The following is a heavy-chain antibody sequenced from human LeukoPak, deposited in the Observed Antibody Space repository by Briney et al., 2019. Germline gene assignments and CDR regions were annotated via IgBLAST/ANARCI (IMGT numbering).Heavy chain of an antibody. CDR2: VYPSGST. D-gene: IGHD6-6*01. Sequence: SETLSLTCTVSGGSISSGSYYWSWIRQPAGKGLEWIGRVYPSGSTNYNPSLKSRVTISVDTSKNQFSLKLSSVTAADTAVYYCARVPEYSSSSVWFDPWGQGTLVTVSS. CDR3: ARVPEYSSSSVWFDP. V-gene: IGHV4-61*02. J-gene: IGHJ5*02. CDR1: GGSISSGSYY.